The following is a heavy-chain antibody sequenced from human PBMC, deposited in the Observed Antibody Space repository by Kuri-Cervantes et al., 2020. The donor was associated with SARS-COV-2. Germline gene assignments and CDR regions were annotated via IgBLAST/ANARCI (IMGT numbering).Heavy chain of an antibody. D-gene: IGHD1/OR15-1a*01. CDR2: IDPEDGET. J-gene: IGHJ4*02. CDR1: GYAFIDHY. Sequence: ASVKVSCKVSGYAFIDHYMHWLQQAPGKGPEWMGLIDPEDGETKYAEKFQGRLTLIADTSTDTAYMELSGLRPEDTAVYYCTTNTGQWGQGTLVTVSS. CDR3: TTNTGQ. V-gene: IGHV1-69-2*01.